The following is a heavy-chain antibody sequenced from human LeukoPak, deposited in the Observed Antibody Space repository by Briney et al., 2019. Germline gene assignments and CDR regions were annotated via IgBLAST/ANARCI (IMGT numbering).Heavy chain of an antibody. V-gene: IGHV1-58*02. CDR3: AAMKRQGTPVFDY. D-gene: IGHD3-10*01. CDR2: IVVGSGNT. Sequence: SVKVSCKASGFTFTSSAMQWVRQARGQRLEWIGWIVVGSGNTNYGQRFQERVTITRDMSTSTAYMELRSLRSEDTAVYYCAAMKRQGTPVFDYWGQGTLVTVSS. J-gene: IGHJ4*02. CDR1: GFTFTSSA.